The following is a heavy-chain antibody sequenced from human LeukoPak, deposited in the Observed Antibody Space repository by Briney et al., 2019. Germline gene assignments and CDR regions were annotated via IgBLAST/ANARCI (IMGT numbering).Heavy chain of an antibody. V-gene: IGHV3-73*01. CDR1: GFTFSDSA. CDR2: IRSKPQSYAT. CDR3: TRAGPSTVVDY. J-gene: IGHJ4*02. D-gene: IGHD1-26*01. Sequence: PGGSLRLSCAASGFTFSDSAIHWVRQASGKGLEWVGRIRSKPQSYATAYDESLKGRFTISRDDSKNTAYLQMSSLKIEDTAVYYCTRAGPSTVVDYWGQGTQVTVSS.